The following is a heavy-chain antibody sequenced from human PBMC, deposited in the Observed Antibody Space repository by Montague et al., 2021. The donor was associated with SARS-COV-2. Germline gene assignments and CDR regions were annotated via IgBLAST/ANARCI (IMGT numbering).Heavy chain of an antibody. CDR2: IYYSAST. J-gene: IGHJ5*02. CDR1: GGSISSGGYY. CDR3: ARGSVVVPTTRNWFDP. V-gene: IGHV4-31*03. D-gene: IGHD2-2*01. Sequence: TLSLTCTVSGGSISSGGYYWSWIRQHPGKGLDWIGYIYYSASTYYNPSLKSRLTITVDTSKNRFSLKLSSVTAADTAMYYCARGSVVVPTTRNWFDPWGQGTLVTVSS.